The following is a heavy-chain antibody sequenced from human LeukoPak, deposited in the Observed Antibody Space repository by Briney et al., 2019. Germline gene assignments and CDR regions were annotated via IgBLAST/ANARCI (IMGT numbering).Heavy chain of an antibody. Sequence: SETLSLTCTVSGGSISSYYWSWIRQPAGKGLEWIGRIYTSGSTNYNPSLKSRVTMSVDTSKNQFSLKLSSVTAADTAVYYCAGSITIFGVVIIDNPFDYGGQGTLVTVSS. CDR3: AGSITIFGVVIIDNPFDY. CDR1: GGSISSYY. D-gene: IGHD3-3*01. J-gene: IGHJ4*02. V-gene: IGHV4-4*07. CDR2: IYTSGST.